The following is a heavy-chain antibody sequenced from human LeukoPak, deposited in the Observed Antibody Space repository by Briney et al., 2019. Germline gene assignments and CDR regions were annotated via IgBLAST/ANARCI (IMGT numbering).Heavy chain of an antibody. CDR3: TRGGGGGDI. D-gene: IGHD4-23*01. CDR1: GDSISSYY. J-gene: IGHJ3*02. V-gene: IGHV4-59*01. Sequence: SENLSLTCTVSGDSISSYYCSWVRQTPGKGLEWIGYIHHSGSTSYSPSLKRRVTMSLDTSKNQFSLKLTSVTAADTAVYYCTRGGGGGDIWGQGTLVTVSS. CDR2: IHHSGST.